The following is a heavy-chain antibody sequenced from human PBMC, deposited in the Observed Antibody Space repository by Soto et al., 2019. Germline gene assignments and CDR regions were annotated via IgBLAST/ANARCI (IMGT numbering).Heavy chain of an antibody. CDR2: IHYSGST. Sequence: ETLSLTCTVSGGSINNYYWSWIRQPPGKGLEWIAYIHYSGSTKYNPSLQARGTISVDTSKNQLSLKLNSVTAEDTAIYFCARQTPGTYGGYLDSWGQGTLVTVSS. CDR3: ARQTPGTYGGYLDS. CDR1: GGSINNYY. J-gene: IGHJ4*02. D-gene: IGHD4-17*01. V-gene: IGHV4-59*01.